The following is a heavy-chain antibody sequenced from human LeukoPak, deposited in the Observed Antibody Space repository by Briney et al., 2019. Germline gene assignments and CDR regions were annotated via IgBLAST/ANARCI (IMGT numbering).Heavy chain of an antibody. CDR1: GGSISSGSYY. CDR2: IYTSGST. J-gene: IGHJ4*02. Sequence: SETLSLTCTVSGGSISSGSYYWSWIRQPAGKGLEWIGRIYTSGSTNYNPSLKSRVTISVDTSKNQFSLKLSSVTAADTAVYYFARVSGGYSYGRLQELHYWGQGTLVTVSS. V-gene: IGHV4-61*02. D-gene: IGHD5-18*01. CDR3: ARVSGGYSYGRLQELHY.